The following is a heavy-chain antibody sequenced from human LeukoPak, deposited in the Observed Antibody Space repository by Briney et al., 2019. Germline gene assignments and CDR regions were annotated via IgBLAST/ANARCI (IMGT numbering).Heavy chain of an antibody. J-gene: IGHJ4*02. Sequence: ASVKVSCKASGCTFTSCTISWVRQAPGQGLEWMGWITTYNGNTNYAQKLQGRVTMTTDTSTSTAYMDLRGLRSDDTAVYYCARGYDYGDYVGDFDYWGQGTLVTVSS. CDR1: GCTFTSCT. V-gene: IGHV1-18*01. CDR2: ITTYNGNT. CDR3: ARGYDYGDYVGDFDY. D-gene: IGHD4-17*01.